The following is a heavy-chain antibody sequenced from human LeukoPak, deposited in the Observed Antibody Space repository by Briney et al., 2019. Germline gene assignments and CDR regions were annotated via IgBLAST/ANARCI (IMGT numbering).Heavy chain of an antibody. D-gene: IGHD3-3*01. CDR1: GFTFDDYG. Sequence: RTGGPLRLSCAASGFTFDDYGMSWVRQAPGKGLEWVSGINWNGGSTGYADSVKGRFTISRDNAKNSLYLQMNSLRAEDTALYYCARDFGPTGYYGMDVWGRGTTVTVSS. V-gene: IGHV3-20*04. CDR2: INWNGGST. CDR3: ARDFGPTGYYGMDV. J-gene: IGHJ6*02.